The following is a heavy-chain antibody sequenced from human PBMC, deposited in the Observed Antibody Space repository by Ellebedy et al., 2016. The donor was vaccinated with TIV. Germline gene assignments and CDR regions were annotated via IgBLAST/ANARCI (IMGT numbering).Heavy chain of an antibody. J-gene: IGHJ4*02. CDR2: FYYRGST. CDR1: GGTITNYY. CDR3: ARVGASFGAYDY. V-gene: IGHV4-59*01. Sequence: MPSETLSLTCRVSGGTITNYYWSWIRQPPGKRLEWLGYFYYRGSTNYNPSLKSRVTISVDTSKNQFSLKLTSVTAADTAIYYCARVGASFGAYDYWGRGALVAVSS. D-gene: IGHD3-10*01.